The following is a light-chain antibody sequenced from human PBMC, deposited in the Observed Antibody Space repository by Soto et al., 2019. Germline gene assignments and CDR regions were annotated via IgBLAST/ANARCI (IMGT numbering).Light chain of an antibody. CDR1: SSDVGGYNY. Sequence: QSALTQPRSVSGSPGQSLTISCSGTSSDVGGYNYVSWYQQHPGKAPKLMIYDVNKRPSGVPDRFSGSKSGNTASLTISGLQAEDEADYHCCSYAGTYTHVVFGGGTQLTVL. CDR3: CSYAGTYTHVV. J-gene: IGLJ2*01. V-gene: IGLV2-11*01. CDR2: DVN.